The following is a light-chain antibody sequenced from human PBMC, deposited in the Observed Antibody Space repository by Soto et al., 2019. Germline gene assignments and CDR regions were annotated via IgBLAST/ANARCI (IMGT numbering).Light chain of an antibody. J-gene: IGKJ2*01. V-gene: IGKV1-5*01. CDR3: QQYNSYSLT. CDR2: DAS. Sequence: DIQMTQSPSTPSASVGDRVTITCRASQSISSWLAWYQQKPGKAPKLLIYDASSLESGVPSRFSGSGSGTEFTLTISSLQPDDFATYYCQQYNSYSLTFGQGTKLEIK. CDR1: QSISSW.